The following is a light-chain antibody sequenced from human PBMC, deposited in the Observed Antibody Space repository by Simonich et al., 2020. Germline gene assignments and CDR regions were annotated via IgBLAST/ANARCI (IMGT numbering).Light chain of an antibody. CDR1: QSLLHSNGYNY. CDR2: LGS. J-gene: IGKJ4*01. V-gene: IGKV2-28*01. CDR3: MQALQTPPT. Sequence: DMVMTQSPLSLPVTPGEPASISCRSSQSLLHSNGYNYLDWYLQKPGQPPQLLIYLGSNRASGVPDRFSGSGSGTDFTLKISRVEAEDVGVYYCMQALQTPPTFGGGTKVEIK.